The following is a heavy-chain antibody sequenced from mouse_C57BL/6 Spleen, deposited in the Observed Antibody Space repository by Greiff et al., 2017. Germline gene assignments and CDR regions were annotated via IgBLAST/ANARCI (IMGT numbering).Heavy chain of an antibody. CDR1: GFTFSDYG. V-gene: IGHV5-17*01. J-gene: IGHJ4*01. CDR3: ASPDPLAMNY. CDR2: ISSGSSTI. Sequence: EVHLVESGGGLVKPGGSLKLSCAASGFTFSDYGMHWVRQAPEKGLEWVAYISSGSSTIYYADTVKGRFTISRDNAKNTLFLQMTSLRSEDTAMYYCASPDPLAMNYWGQGTSVTVSS.